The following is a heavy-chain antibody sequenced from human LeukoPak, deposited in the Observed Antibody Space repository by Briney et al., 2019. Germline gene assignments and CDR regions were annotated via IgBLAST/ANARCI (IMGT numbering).Heavy chain of an antibody. D-gene: IGHD6-13*01. Sequence: ASVTVSCEASGYTFTGYYMHWVRQAPGQGLEWMGWINPNSGGTNYAQKFQGWVTMTRDTSISTAYMELSRLRSDDTAVYYCARDSGVAAVSYGMDVWGQGTTVTVSS. J-gene: IGHJ6*02. CDR3: ARDSGVAAVSYGMDV. CDR2: INPNSGGT. V-gene: IGHV1-2*04. CDR1: GYTFTGYY.